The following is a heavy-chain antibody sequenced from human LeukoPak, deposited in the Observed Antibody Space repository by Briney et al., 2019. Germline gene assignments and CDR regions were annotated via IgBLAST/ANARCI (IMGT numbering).Heavy chain of an antibody. CDR1: GFTFSRYW. J-gene: IGHJ4*02. CDR3: ARASEPYYYDSSGYHRRYFDY. Sequence: GGSLRLSCAASGFTFSRYWMSWVRQAPGKGLEWVANIKQDGSEKYYVDYVKGRFTISRDNAKNSLYLQMNSLRAEDTAVYYCARASEPYYYDSSGYHRRYFDYWGQGTLVTVSS. V-gene: IGHV3-7*01. D-gene: IGHD3-22*01. CDR2: IKQDGSEK.